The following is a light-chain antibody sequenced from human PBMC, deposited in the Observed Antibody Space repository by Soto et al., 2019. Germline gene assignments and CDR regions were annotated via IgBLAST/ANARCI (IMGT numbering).Light chain of an antibody. CDR2: GAS. Sequence: EIVLTQSPGTLSLSPGESATLSCRASQSVAGSYLAWYQQKPGQAPRLLIYGASSRATGIPDRFSGSGSGTDFTLTSSRLESEDFAVCYCKQYGSSLRTFGQGTKVEMK. CDR1: QSVAGSY. J-gene: IGKJ1*01. CDR3: KQYGSSLRT. V-gene: IGKV3-20*01.